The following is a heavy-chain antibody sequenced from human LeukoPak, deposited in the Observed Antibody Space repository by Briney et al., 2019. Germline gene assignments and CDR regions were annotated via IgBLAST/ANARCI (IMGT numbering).Heavy chain of an antibody. CDR3: ARVSNWNYDY. V-gene: IGHV4-39*07. CDR2: VYYSGST. J-gene: IGHJ4*02. D-gene: IGHD1-7*01. Sequence: SETLSLTCTVAGGSISSSSYYWGWIRHPPGKGLEWIGSVYYSGSTYYNPSLKSRVTISVDTSKNQFSLKLSSVTAADTAVYYCARVSNWNYDYWGQGTLVTVSS. CDR1: GGSISSSSYY.